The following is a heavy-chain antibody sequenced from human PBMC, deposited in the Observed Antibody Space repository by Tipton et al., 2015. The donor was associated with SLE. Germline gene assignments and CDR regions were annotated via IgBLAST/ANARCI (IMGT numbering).Heavy chain of an antibody. V-gene: IGHV4-34*01. Sequence: TLSHTCAVYGGSFSGYYWSWIRQPPGKGLEWIGEINHSGSTNYNPSLKSRVTISVDTSKNQFSLKLSSVTAADTAVYYCARGGLEPPFRYYGMDVWGQGTTVTVSS. CDR1: GGSFSGYY. J-gene: IGHJ6*02. D-gene: IGHD1-1*01. CDR2: INHSGST. CDR3: ARGGLEPPFRYYGMDV.